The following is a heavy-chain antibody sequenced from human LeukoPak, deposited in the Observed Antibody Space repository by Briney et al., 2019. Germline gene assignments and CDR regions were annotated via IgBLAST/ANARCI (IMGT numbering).Heavy chain of an antibody. Sequence: PSETLSLTCTVSGGSISGYYWNWIRQPPGKGLEWIGYIYYSGSSNSNPSLESRVTMSVDTSKNQFSLKLSSVTAADTAVYYCAREWVSGYYYGMDVWGQGTTVTVSS. J-gene: IGHJ6*02. CDR3: AREWVSGYYYGMDV. CDR1: GGSISGYY. D-gene: IGHD1-26*01. CDR2: IYYSGSS. V-gene: IGHV4-59*01.